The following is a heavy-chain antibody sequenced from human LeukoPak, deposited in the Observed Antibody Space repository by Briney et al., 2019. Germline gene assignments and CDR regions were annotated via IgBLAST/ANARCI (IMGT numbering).Heavy chain of an antibody. Sequence: GSSVKVSRKASGGTFSSYAISWVRQAPGQGLEWMGGIIPIFGTANYAQKFQGRVTITTDESTSTAYMELSSLRSEDTAVYYCARSPYQLLSLGWFDPWGQGTPVTVSS. J-gene: IGHJ5*02. D-gene: IGHD2-2*01. CDR3: ARSPYQLLSLGWFDP. CDR2: IIPIFGTA. CDR1: GGTFSSYA. V-gene: IGHV1-69*05.